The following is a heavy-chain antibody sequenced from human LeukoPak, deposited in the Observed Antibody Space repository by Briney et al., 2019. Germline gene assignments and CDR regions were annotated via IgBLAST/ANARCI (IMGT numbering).Heavy chain of an antibody. CDR1: GFSVRSSY. D-gene: IGHD6-6*01. V-gene: IGHV3-53*01. CDR2: IYSGGSP. CDR3: AREVEYSSSSAAYYYMDV. J-gene: IGHJ6*03. Sequence: GGSLRLSCAASGFSVRSSYMSWVRQAPGKGLEWVSVIYSGGSPDYADSAKGRFTISTDNSKNTLYLQMNSLRVEDTAVYYCAREVEYSSSSAAYYYMDVWGKGTTVTVSS.